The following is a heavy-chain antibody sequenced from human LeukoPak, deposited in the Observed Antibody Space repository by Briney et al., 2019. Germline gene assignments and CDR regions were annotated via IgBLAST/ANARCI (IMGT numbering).Heavy chain of an antibody. CDR3: ARDAHCHESNGWVDYYYMDV. D-gene: IGHD3-22*01. CDR2: IDSSGGT. V-gene: IGHV4-31*03. J-gene: IGHJ6*03. Sequence: SQTLSLTCTVSGGSISSGGYYWSWVRQHPRKGLEWIGYIDSSGGTYYNPSLKSRLTMSLDTSKNQFSLRLSSVTAADTAVYFCARDAHCHESNGWVDYYYMDVWGKGTTVTVSS. CDR1: GGSISSGGYY.